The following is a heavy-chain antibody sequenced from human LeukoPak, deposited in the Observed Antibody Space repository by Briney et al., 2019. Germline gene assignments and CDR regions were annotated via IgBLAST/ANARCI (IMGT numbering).Heavy chain of an antibody. CDR3: ARADIRAIASSGWYGFDY. CDR2: ISGYNGNT. V-gene: IGHV1-18*01. Sequence: ASVKVSCRASGYTFTSYGISWVRQAPGQGLEWMGWISGYNGNTNYAQKFQGRVTMTTGTSTSTAHMELRSLRSDDTAVYYCARADIRAIASSGWYGFDYWGQGTLVTVSS. D-gene: IGHD6-19*01. J-gene: IGHJ4*02. CDR1: GYTFTSYG.